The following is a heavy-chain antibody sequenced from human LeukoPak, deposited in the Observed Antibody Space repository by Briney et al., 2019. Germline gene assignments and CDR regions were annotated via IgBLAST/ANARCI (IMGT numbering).Heavy chain of an antibody. Sequence: TGGSLRLSCAASGFTFSSYSMNWVRQAPGKGLEWVSSISSSSYIYYADSVKGRFTISRDNAKNSLYLQMNSLRAEDTAVYYCARERVAGTFHYWGQGTLVTVSS. CDR3: ARERVAGTFHY. D-gene: IGHD6-19*01. CDR2: ISSSSYI. J-gene: IGHJ4*02. CDR1: GFTFSSYS. V-gene: IGHV3-21*01.